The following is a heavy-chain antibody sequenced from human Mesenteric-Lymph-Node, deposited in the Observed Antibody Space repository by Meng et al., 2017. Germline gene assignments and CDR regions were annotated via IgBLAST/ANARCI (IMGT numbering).Heavy chain of an antibody. CDR2: ISSSSSYI. CDR3: ARDFRVY. CDR1: GFTFSSYS. V-gene: IGHV3-21*01. Sequence: GESLKISCAASGFTFSSYSMNWVRQAPGKGLEGVSSISSSSSYIYYADSVKGRFTISRDNAKNSLYLQMNSLRAEDTAVYYCARDFRVYWGQGTLVTVSS. J-gene: IGHJ4*02.